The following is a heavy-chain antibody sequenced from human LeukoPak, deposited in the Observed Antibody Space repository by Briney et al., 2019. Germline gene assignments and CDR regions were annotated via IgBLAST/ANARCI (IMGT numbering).Heavy chain of an antibody. V-gene: IGHV1-8*02. CDR3: ARGYSSSWSNWFDP. Sequence: ASVKVSCKASGYTFTGYYMHWVRQATGQGLEWMGWMNPNSGDTGYAQKFQGRVTMTRDTSISTAYMELSSLTSEDTAVYYCARGYSSSWSNWFDPWGQGTLVTVSS. D-gene: IGHD6-13*01. CDR2: MNPNSGDT. J-gene: IGHJ5*02. CDR1: GYTFTGYY.